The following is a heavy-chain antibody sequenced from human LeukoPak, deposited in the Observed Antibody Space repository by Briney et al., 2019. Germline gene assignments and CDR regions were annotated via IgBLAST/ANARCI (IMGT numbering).Heavy chain of an antibody. D-gene: IGHD3-22*01. CDR2: IYSSGST. CDR1: GGSICIYY. Sequence: NPAETLSLTCTVSGGSICIYYGRWTPQPPGKRLEGIGCIYSSGSTNYNPSLKSRVTISVDTSKNQFSLKLTSVTAADTAMYYCARVGDSDSSGYYYGPDYWGQGTLVTVSS. V-gene: IGHV4-59*01. J-gene: IGHJ4*02. CDR3: ARVGDSDSSGYYYGPDY.